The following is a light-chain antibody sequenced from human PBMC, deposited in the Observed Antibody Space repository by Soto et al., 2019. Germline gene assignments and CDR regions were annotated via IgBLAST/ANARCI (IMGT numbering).Light chain of an antibody. J-gene: IGKJ4*01. CDR2: FTS. V-gene: IGKV3-15*01. CDR1: QSLSNH. CDR3: QQYNTWPLT. Sequence: EIVMTQSPATLSVSPGERTTLSCRASQSLSNHLAWYQQKPGQAPRLLIYFTSTRDTGIPARFSGSGSGTDFTLTISSLQSEDFAVYYCQQYNTWPLTFGGGTKVETK.